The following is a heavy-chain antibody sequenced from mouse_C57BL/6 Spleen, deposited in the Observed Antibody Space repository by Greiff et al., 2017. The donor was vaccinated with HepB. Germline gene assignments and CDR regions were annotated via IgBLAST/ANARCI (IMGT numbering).Heavy chain of an antibody. CDR3: ARGGDGYYRNAMDY. CDR2: INPSTGGT. D-gene: IGHD2-3*01. Sequence: VQLKESGPELVKPGASVKISCKASGYSFTGYYMNWVKQSPEKSLEWIGEINPSTGGTTYNQKFKAKATLTVDKSSSTAYMQLKSLTSEDSAVYYGARGGDGYYRNAMDYWGQGTSVTVAS. V-gene: IGHV1-42*01. CDR1: GYSFTGYY. J-gene: IGHJ4*01.